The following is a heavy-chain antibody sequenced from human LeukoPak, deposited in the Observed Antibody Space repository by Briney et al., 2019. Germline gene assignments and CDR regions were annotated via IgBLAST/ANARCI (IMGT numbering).Heavy chain of an antibody. CDR2: ISDSKT. CDR1: GFTVSSDA. V-gene: IGHV3-23*01. CDR3: AKNPPDYYYGMDV. Sequence: GGSLRLSCVASGFTVSSDAMTWVRQAPGKGLEWVAAISDSKTYYTDSVRGRFTISRDDPKNTLFLQMNSLRAEDTAVYYCAKNPPDYYYGMDVWGQGTTVTVSS. D-gene: IGHD1-14*01. J-gene: IGHJ6*02.